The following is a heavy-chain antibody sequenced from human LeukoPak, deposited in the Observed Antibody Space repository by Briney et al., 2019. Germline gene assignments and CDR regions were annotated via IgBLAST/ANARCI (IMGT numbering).Heavy chain of an antibody. J-gene: IGHJ3*02. CDR1: GYSISSGYY. Sequence: SETLSLTCTVSGYSISSGYYWGWIRQPPGKGLEWIGRIYYSGSTYYNPSLKSRVTMSVDTSKNQFSLKLSSVTAADTAVYYCARQGTSVATEDAFDIWGHGTMVTVSS. V-gene: IGHV4-38-2*02. CDR2: IYYSGST. D-gene: IGHD5-12*01. CDR3: ARQGTSVATEDAFDI.